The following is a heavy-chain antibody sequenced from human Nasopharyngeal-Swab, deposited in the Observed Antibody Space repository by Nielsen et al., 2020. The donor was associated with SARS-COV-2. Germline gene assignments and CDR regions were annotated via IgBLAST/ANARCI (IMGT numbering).Heavy chain of an antibody. CDR2: IWFEGTNK. V-gene: IGHV3-30*02. D-gene: IGHD3-22*01. CDR3: AKPQYDSSGYYYEGYFDY. Sequence: GGSLRLSCAASGFTLSTCDMHWVRQAPGKGLEWVTLIWFEGTNKYYADSVKGRFTISRDNSKNTLYLQMNSLRAEDTAVYYCAKPQYDSSGYYYEGYFDYWGQGTLVTVSS. J-gene: IGHJ4*02. CDR1: GFTLSTCD.